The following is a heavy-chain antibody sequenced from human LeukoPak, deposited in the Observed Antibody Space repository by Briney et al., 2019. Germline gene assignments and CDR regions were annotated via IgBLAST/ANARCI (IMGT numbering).Heavy chain of an antibody. Sequence: SETLSLTCIVSGGSISSYYWSWIRQPPGKGLEWIGYIYYSGSTNYNPSLKSRVTISVDTSKNQFSLKLSSVTAADTAVYYCARVPHSSSYYGMDVWGQGTTVTVSS. CDR1: GGSISSYY. CDR2: IYYSGST. J-gene: IGHJ6*02. D-gene: IGHD6-6*01. V-gene: IGHV4-59*01. CDR3: ARVPHSSSYYGMDV.